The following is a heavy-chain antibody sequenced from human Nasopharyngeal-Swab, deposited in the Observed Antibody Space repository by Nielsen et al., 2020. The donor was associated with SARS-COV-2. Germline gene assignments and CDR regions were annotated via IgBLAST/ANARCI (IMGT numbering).Heavy chain of an antibody. D-gene: IGHD6-19*01. Sequence: SLKISCASSGFTFSSYEMNWVRQAPGKGLEWVSYISSSGSTIYYADSVKGRFTISRDNAKNSLYLQMNRLRAEDTAVYYCARDQGRYSSGWYLDYWGQGTLVTVSS. J-gene: IGHJ4*02. CDR3: ARDQGRYSSGWYLDY. CDR1: GFTFSSYE. CDR2: ISSSGSTI. V-gene: IGHV3-48*03.